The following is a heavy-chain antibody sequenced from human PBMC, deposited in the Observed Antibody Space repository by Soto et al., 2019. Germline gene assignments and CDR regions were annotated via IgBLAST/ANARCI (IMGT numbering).Heavy chain of an antibody. CDR3: AREPQWLQTFDP. D-gene: IGHD6-19*01. CDR1: GYSFTSYL. J-gene: IGHJ5*02. CDR2: IDPRDSYT. V-gene: IGHV5-10-1*01. Sequence: GESLKISCKGSGYSFTSYLISWVRQIPWKGLEWMGMIDPRDSYTNDSPSFQGHVTISADKSISTSYLQWSSLKASDTAMYYCAREPQWLQTFDPWGQGTLVTVSS.